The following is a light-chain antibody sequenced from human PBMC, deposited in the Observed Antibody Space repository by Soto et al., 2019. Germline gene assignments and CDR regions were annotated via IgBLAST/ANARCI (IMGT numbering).Light chain of an antibody. Sequence: QSVLTQPASVSGSPGPSITISCTGTSSDVGGYSYVSWYQQHPGKAPKLMIYEVSNRPAGVSNRFSGSKSVNTASLTISGLQAEDEADYYCSSYTTSGSYVFGTGTKVTVL. CDR1: SSDVGGYSY. CDR3: SSYTTSGSYV. CDR2: EVS. J-gene: IGLJ1*01. V-gene: IGLV2-14*01.